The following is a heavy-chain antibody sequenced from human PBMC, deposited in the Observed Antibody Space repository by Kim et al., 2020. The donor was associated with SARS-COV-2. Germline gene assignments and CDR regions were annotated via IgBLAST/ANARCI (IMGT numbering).Heavy chain of an antibody. D-gene: IGHD3-22*01. V-gene: IGHV1-69*04. CDR2: IIPILGIA. J-gene: IGHJ4*02. CDR1: GGTFSSYA. Sequence: SVKVSCKASGGTFSSYAISWVRQAPGQGLEWMGRIIPILGIANYAQKFQGRVTITADKSTSTAYMELSSLRSEDTAVYYCARDGGYYYDSSGYYSPEYYFDYWGQGTLVTVSS. CDR3: ARDGGYYYDSSGYYSPEYYFDY.